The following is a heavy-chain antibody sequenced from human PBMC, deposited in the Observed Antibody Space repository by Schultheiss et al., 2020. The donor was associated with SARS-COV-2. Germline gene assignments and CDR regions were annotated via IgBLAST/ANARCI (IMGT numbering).Heavy chain of an antibody. D-gene: IGHD2-15*01. Sequence: SQTLSLTCAVYGGSFSGYYWGWIRQPPGKGLEWIGYIYYSGSTNYNPSLKSRVTISVDTSKNQFSLKLSSVTAADTAVYYCARDRYCSGGSCYSVMGWGQGTLVTVSS. V-gene: IGHV4-59*01. CDR3: ARDRYCSGGSCYSVMG. J-gene: IGHJ4*02. CDR2: IYYSGST. CDR1: GGSFSGYY.